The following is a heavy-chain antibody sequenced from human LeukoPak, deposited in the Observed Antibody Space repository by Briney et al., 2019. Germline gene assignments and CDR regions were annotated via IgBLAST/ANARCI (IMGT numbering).Heavy chain of an antibody. CDR1: GGSISSGSYY. Sequence: PSETLSLTCTVSGGSISSGSYYWSWIRQPAGKGLEWIGRIYTSGSTNYNPSLKSRVTISVDTSKNQFSLKLSSVTAADTAVYYCARERDDPIPYGMDVRGQATTVTVSS. CDR3: ARERDDPIPYGMDV. V-gene: IGHV4-61*02. D-gene: IGHD2-21*01. J-gene: IGHJ6*02. CDR2: IYTSGST.